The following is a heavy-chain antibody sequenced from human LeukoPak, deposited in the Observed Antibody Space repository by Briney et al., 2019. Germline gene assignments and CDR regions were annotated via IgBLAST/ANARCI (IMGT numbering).Heavy chain of an antibody. CDR3: VKAREYSSSSFDY. J-gene: IGHJ4*02. Sequence: GGSLRLSCSASGFTFSSYAMHWVRQAPGKGLEYVSAISSNGGSTYYADSAKGRFTISRDNSKNTLYLQMSSLRAEDTAVYYCVKAREYSSSSFDYWGQGTLVTVSS. CDR1: GFTFSSYA. CDR2: ISSNGGST. V-gene: IGHV3-64*03. D-gene: IGHD6-6*01.